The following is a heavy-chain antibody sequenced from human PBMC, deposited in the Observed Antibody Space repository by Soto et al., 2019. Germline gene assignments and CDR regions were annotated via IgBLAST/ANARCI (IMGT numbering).Heavy chain of an antibody. CDR3: ARHWNDEGPHYFDY. J-gene: IGHJ4*02. Sequence: PSEILSLTCTVSGGSISSYYWSWIRQPPGKGLEWIGYIYYSGSTNYNPSLKSRVTISVDTAKNQFSLKLNSVTAADTYVYYCARHWNDEGPHYFDYWGQGTLVTVSS. D-gene: IGHD1-1*01. CDR1: GGSISSYY. CDR2: IYYSGST. V-gene: IGHV4-59*01.